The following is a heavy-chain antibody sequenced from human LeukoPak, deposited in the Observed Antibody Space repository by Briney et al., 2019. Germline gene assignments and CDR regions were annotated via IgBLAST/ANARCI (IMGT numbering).Heavy chain of an antibody. Sequence: SETLSLTCTVSGGSISSSSYYWGWIRQPPGKGLEWIGSIYYSGSTYYNPSLKSRVTISVDTPKNQFSLKLSSVTAADTAVYYCARLVPPKYYYDSSGYYYGDYWGQGTLVTVSS. CDR3: ARLVPPKYYYDSSGYYYGDY. V-gene: IGHV4-39*01. CDR2: IYYSGST. J-gene: IGHJ4*02. CDR1: GGSISSSSYY. D-gene: IGHD3-22*01.